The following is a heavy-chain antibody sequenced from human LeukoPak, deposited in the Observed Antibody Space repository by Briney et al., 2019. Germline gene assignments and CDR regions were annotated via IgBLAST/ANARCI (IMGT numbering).Heavy chain of an antibody. Sequence: ASVKVSCKASGYTFSNFDINWVRQAPGQGPEWMGWMNPVTGNAGSAQKFQGRVTLTRDMSISTAYMELSSLTFDDTAFYYCARAPMGTAALYWGQGTLITVSS. CDR3: ARAPMGTAALY. CDR2: MNPVTGNA. V-gene: IGHV1-8*01. D-gene: IGHD2-2*01. CDR1: GYTFSNFD. J-gene: IGHJ4*02.